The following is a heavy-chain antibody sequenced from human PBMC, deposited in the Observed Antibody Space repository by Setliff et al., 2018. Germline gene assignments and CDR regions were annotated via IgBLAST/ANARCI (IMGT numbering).Heavy chain of an antibody. CDR1: GGTFSSYA. J-gene: IGHJ4*02. Sequence: SVKVSCKASGGTFSSYAISWVRQAPGQGLEWMGGIVPIFGTANYAQKFQGRVTITADESTSTAYMELSSLRSEDTAVYCCASSRDYNFWSGYYSPLDYWGQGTLVTVSS. D-gene: IGHD3-3*01. V-gene: IGHV1-69*13. CDR2: IVPIFGTA. CDR3: ASSRDYNFWSGYYSPLDY.